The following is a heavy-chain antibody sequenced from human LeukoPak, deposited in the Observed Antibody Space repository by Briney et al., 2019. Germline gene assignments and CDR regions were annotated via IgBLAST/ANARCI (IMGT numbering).Heavy chain of an antibody. CDR3: ARALETGYSRY. D-gene: IGHD6-13*01. CDR2: ISAYNGDT. CDR1: GGTFSSYA. V-gene: IGHV1-18*01. Sequence: ASVKVSCKASGGTFSSYAISWVRQAPGQGLEWMGWISAYNGDTNYAQKLQGRVTMTTDTSTSTAYMELRSPRSDDTAVYYCARALETGYSRYWGQGTLVTVSS. J-gene: IGHJ4*02.